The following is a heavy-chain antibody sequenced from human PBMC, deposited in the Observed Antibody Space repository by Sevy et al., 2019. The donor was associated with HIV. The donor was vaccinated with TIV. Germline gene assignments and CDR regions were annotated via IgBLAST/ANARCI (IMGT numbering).Heavy chain of an antibody. CDR3: ARVRGWYLRYGMDV. D-gene: IGHD6-19*01. CDR1: GFTFASYD. V-gene: IGHV1-8*02. CDR2: MNTNTGNT. Sequence: ASVKVSCKASGFTFASYDIYWVRQATGQGLEWMGWMNTNTGNTGFAQKFQGRVTMTRNTSITTAYMELSNLRSEDTAGYYCARVRGWYLRYGMDVWGQGTTVTVSS. J-gene: IGHJ6*02.